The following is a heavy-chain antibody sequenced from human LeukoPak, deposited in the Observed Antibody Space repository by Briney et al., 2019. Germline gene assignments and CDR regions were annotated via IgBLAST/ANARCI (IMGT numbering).Heavy chain of an antibody. J-gene: IGHJ4*02. CDR1: GFTFSGYW. Sequence: PGGSLRLSCVASGFTFSGYWMHWVRQAPGKGLVWVSRIYSDGITTTYADSVKGRFTISRDNAKNTLYLQMNSLRAEDTAVYYCARDFFRSGTHSNDYWAGEPWSPSPQ. CDR2: IYSDGITT. V-gene: IGHV3-74*01. D-gene: IGHD3-10*01. CDR3: ARDFFRSGTHSNDY.